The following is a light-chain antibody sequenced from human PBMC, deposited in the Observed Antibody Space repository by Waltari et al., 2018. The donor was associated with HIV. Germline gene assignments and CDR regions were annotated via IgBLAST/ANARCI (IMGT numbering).Light chain of an antibody. CDR2: AAS. Sequence: SASTGDRVTITCRASQGIGSSLAWYQQRPGKAPKLLIYAASTLHSGVPSRFTGSGSGTDFTLTISCLQSEDFATYYCQQYSTYPFTFGPGTKVDFK. CDR3: QQYSTYPFT. J-gene: IGKJ3*01. CDR1: QGIGSS. V-gene: IGKV1-8*01.